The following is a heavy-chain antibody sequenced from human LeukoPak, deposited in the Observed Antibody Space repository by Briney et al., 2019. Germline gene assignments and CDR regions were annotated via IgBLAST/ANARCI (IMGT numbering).Heavy chain of an antibody. CDR3: AKDKRYYDSSGSPYYYYGMDV. Sequence: PGGSLRLSCAASGFTFSSYAMSWVRKAPGKGLEWVSVISGSDGSTYYADSVKGRFTISRDNSKNTLHLQMNSLRAEDTAVYYCAKDKRYYDSSGSPYYYYGMDVWGQGTTVTVSS. V-gene: IGHV3-23*01. D-gene: IGHD3-22*01. CDR2: ISGSDGST. CDR1: GFTFSSYA. J-gene: IGHJ6*02.